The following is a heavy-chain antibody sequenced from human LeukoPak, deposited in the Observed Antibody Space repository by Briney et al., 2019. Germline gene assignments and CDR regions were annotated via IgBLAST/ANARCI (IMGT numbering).Heavy chain of an antibody. V-gene: IGHV3-20*04. J-gene: IGHJ4*02. D-gene: IGHD1-26*01. Sequence: AGSLRLSCAAYGFTLDGNGMSWVRQAPGKGLEWVSGINWNGGTTGNADSVKGRFNISRDNAKNSLYLKMNSLRAEDTAFYYCARVSASGSLAGSVDYWGQGTLVTVSS. CDR2: INWNGGTT. CDR1: GFTLDGNG. CDR3: ARVSASGSLAGSVDY.